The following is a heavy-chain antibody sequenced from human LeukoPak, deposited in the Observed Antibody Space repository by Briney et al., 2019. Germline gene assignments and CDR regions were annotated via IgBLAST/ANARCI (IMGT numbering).Heavy chain of an antibody. CDR2: ISYDGSNK. Sequence: GRSLRLSCAASGFTFSSYGMHWVRQAPGKGLEWVAVISYDGSNKYYADSVKGRFTISRDNFKNTLYLQMNSLRAEDTAVYYCAQGHFDYWGQGTLVTVSS. CDR1: GFTFSSYG. V-gene: IGHV3-30*18. J-gene: IGHJ4*02. CDR3: AQGHFDY.